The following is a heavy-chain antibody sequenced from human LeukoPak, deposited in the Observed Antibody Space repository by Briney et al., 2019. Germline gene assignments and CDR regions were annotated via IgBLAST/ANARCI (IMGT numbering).Heavy chain of an antibody. CDR2: INHSGST. J-gene: IGHJ4*02. CDR3: ARLAYCGGDCYWVDY. D-gene: IGHD2-21*02. Sequence: KASETLSLTCAVSGVSISSGGYSWSWIRQPPGKGLEWIGEINHSGSTNYNPSLKSRVTISVDTSKNQFSLKLSSVTAADTAVYYCARLAYCGGDCYWVDYWGQGTLVTVSS. V-gene: IGHV4-30-2*01. CDR1: GVSISSGGYS.